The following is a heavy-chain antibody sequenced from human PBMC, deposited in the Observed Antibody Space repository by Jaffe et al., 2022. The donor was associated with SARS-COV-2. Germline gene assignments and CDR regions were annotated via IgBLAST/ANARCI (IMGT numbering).Heavy chain of an antibody. CDR2: ISYDGSNK. V-gene: IGHV3-30*03. Sequence: QVQLVESGGGVVQPGRSLRLSCAASGFTFSSYGMHWVRQAPGKGLEWVAVISYDGSNKYYADSVKGRFTISRDNSKNTLYLQMNSLRAEDTAVYYCASHYSGHERTIDYWGQGTLVTVSS. CDR3: ASHYSGHERTIDY. J-gene: IGHJ4*02. D-gene: IGHD5-12*01. CDR1: GFTFSSYG.